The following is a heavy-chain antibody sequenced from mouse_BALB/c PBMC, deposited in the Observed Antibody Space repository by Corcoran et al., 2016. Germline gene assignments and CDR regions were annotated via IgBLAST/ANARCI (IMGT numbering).Heavy chain of an antibody. CDR2: ISCYNGAT. J-gene: IGHJ3*01. Sequence: LVKTGASVKISCKASGYSFTGYYMHWVKQSHGKSLEWIGYISCYNGATSYNQKFKGKATFTVDTSSSTAYMQFNSLTSEDSAVYYCARHYDGHPWFAYWGQGTLVTVSA. V-gene: IGHV1S34*01. CDR3: ARHYDGHPWFAY. CDR1: GYSFTGYY. D-gene: IGHD2-3*01.